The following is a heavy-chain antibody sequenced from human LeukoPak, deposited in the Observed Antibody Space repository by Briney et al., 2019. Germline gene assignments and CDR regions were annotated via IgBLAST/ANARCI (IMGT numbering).Heavy chain of an antibody. D-gene: IGHD4-17*01. Sequence: ASVKVPCKASGYTFTGYYMHWVRQAPGQGLEWMGWINPNTGVTNYAQKFQGRVTLTRDTSIITAYMELTRLRSDDTATYYCARDRTTVTTGYYGMDVWGQGTTLTVSS. V-gene: IGHV1-2*02. J-gene: IGHJ6*02. CDR2: INPNTGVT. CDR1: GYTFTGYY. CDR3: ARDRTTVTTGYYGMDV.